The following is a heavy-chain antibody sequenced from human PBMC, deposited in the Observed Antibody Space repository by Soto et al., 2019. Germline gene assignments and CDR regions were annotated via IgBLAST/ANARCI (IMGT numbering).Heavy chain of an antibody. CDR2: ISSSSSYI. V-gene: IGHV3-21*01. CDR3: ARDSTTYYDFWSGSTNWFDP. CDR1: GFTFSSYS. J-gene: IGHJ5*02. Sequence: GGSLRLSCAASGFTFSSYSMNWVRQAPGKGLEWVSSISSSSSYIYYADSVKGRFTISRDNAKNSLYLQMNSLRAEDTAVYYCARDSTTYYDFWSGSTNWFDPWGQGTLVTVSS. D-gene: IGHD3-3*01.